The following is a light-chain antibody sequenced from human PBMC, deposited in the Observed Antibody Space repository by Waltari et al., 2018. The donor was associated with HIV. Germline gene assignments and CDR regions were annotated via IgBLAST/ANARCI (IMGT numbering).Light chain of an antibody. CDR3: QHLASYPRT. J-gene: IGKJ1*01. CDR1: QGSNSY. Sequence: DLQLTQSPSFLSASVGDRDTTTCRASQGSNSYLAWYQQKPGKAPKLLLYAASTLQSGVPSRFSGSGSGTQFTLTISSLQPEDFATYYCQHLASYPRTFGQGTKVEIK. CDR2: AAS. V-gene: IGKV1-9*01.